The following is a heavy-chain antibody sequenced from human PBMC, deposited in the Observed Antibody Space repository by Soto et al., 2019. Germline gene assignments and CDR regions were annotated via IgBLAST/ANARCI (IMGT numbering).Heavy chain of an antibody. D-gene: IGHD6-13*01. CDR3: SSSEHSAGQY. CDR1: GFSISYYW. Sequence: EVQLVESGGGLVQPGGSLRLSCTASVSGFSISYYWMSWVRQAPGKGLEWVAHIKEDGGVKLYADSVEGRFTISRDNAKNTLYLEMDSLIVEDTAVYFCSSSEHSAGQYWGPGTLVTVSS. J-gene: IGHJ4*02. CDR2: IKEDGGVK. V-gene: IGHV3-7*03.